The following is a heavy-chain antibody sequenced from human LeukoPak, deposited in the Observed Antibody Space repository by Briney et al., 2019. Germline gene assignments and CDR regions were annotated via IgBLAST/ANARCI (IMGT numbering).Heavy chain of an antibody. J-gene: IGHJ5*02. CDR3: ARETAYYDILTGYTLNWFDP. CDR2: IYYSGST. CDR1: GGSISSYY. Sequence: SETLSLTCTVSGGSISSYYWSWIRQPPGKGLEWIGYIYYSGSTNYNPSLKSRVTISVDTSKNQFSLKLSSVTAADTAVYYCARETAYYDILTGYTLNWFDPWGQGTLVTVSS. V-gene: IGHV4-59*12. D-gene: IGHD3-9*01.